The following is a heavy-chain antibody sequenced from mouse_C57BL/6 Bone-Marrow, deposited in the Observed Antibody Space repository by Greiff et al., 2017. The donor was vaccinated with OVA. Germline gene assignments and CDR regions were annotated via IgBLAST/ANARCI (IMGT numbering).Heavy chain of an antibody. J-gene: IGHJ2*01. CDR1: GYAFSSSW. V-gene: IGHV1-82*01. CDR3: ARVTTVKVYFDY. Sequence: QVQLKQSGPELVKPGASVKISCKASGYAFSSSWMNWVKQRPGKGLEWIGRIYPGDGDTNYNGKFKGKATLTADKSSSTAYMQLSSLTSEDSAVYFCARVTTVKVYFDYWGQGTTLTVSS. D-gene: IGHD1-1*01. CDR2: IYPGDGDT.